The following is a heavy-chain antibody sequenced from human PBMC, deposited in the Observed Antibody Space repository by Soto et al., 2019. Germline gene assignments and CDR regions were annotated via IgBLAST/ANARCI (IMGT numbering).Heavy chain of an antibody. V-gene: IGHV4-39*01. J-gene: IGHJ5*02. Sequence: SETLSLTCTVSGGSISSSSYYWGWIRQPPGKGLEWIGSIYYSGSTYYNPSLKSRVTISVDTSKNQFSLTLSSVTAADTAVYYCARQHPSEYSSSLGWFDPWGQGTLVTVSS. CDR3: ARQHPSEYSSSLGWFDP. CDR2: IYYSGST. CDR1: GGSISSSSYY. D-gene: IGHD6-6*01.